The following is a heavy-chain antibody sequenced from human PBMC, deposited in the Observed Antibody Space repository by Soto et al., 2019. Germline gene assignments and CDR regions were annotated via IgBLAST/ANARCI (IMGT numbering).Heavy chain of an antibody. V-gene: IGHV4-4*02. D-gene: IGHD2-15*01. Sequence: QVQLQESGPGLVKPSGTLSLTCAVSDGFISSSNYWGWVRQPPGKGLEWIGQVYHNGGPSYNPSLWSRVTMSTDKDKNQFSLDLSAVTATDTAVYFCVRQGGRHFDNWGPGHLVTVSS. CDR2: VYHNGGP. J-gene: IGHJ4*02. CDR1: DGFISSSNY. CDR3: VRQGGRHFDN.